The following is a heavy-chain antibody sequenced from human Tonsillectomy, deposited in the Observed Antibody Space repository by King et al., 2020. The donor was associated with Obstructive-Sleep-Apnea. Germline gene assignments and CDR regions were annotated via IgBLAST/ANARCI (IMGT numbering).Heavy chain of an antibody. CDR2: ITGRGDVT. J-gene: IGHJ4*02. D-gene: IGHD6-13*01. Sequence: EVQLVESGGGLVQPGESLRLSCAASGLTFNYSAMTWVRQAPGKGLEWVSTITGRGDVTYYADSVKGRFTISRDNSKNTLYVQMNSLRVEDTAVYYCAKDLGTEGHDYWGQGTLVIVSS. V-gene: IGHV3-23*04. CDR3: AKDLGTEGHDY. CDR1: GLTFNYSA.